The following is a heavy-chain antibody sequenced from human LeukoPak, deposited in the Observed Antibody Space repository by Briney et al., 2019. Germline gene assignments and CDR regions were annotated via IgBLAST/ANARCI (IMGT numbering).Heavy chain of an antibody. J-gene: IGHJ4*02. V-gene: IGHV4-59*01. CDR3: ARDGPMRGSYRAFDY. CDR1: GGSISSYY. CDR2: IYYSGST. D-gene: IGHD3-16*02. Sequence: SETLSLTCTVSGGSISSYYSSWIRQPPGKGLEWIGYIYYSGSTNYNPSLKSRVTISVDTSKNQFSLKLSSVTAADTAVYYCARDGPMRGSYRAFDYWGQGTLVTVSS.